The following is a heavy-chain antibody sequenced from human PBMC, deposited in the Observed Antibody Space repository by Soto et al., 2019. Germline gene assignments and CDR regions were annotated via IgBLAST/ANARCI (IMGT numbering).Heavy chain of an antibody. J-gene: IGHJ6*02. CDR2: IYTSGST. CDR3: ARSYYYDDSPYGMNV. D-gene: IGHD3-22*01. V-gene: IGHV4-4*07. CDR1: GGSFSSYY. Sequence: SETLSLTCTVSGGSFSSYYWSWIRQPAGKGLEWIGRIYTSGSTNYNPSLKSRVTMSVDTSKNQFSLNLRSVTAADTGSYYCARSYYYDDSPYGMNVWGQGXTVTVSS.